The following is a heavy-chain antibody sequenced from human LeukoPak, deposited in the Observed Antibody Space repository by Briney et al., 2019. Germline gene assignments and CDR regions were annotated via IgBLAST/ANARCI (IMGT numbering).Heavy chain of an antibody. V-gene: IGHV3-7*01. J-gene: IGHJ3*02. D-gene: IGHD1-1*01. CDR2: IKQDGSEK. CDR1: GFTFSSYW. CDR3: AREMAGTMSEHKRIDAFDI. Sequence: GGSLRLXCAASGFTFSSYWMSWVRQAPGKVLEWVANIKQDGSEKYYVDSVKGRFTTSRDNAKNSLYLQMNSLRAEDTAVYYCAREMAGTMSEHKRIDAFDIWGQGTMVTVSS.